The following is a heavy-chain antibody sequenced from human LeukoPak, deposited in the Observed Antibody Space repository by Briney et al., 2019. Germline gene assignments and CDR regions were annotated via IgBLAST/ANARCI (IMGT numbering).Heavy chain of an antibody. CDR3: ARCGQAGSWDYYMDV. Sequence: SETLSLTCTVSGGSISSSSYYWGWIRQPPGKGLEWIGSIYYSGSTYYNPSLKSRVTISVDTSKNQFSLKLSSVTAADTAVYYCARCGQAGSWDYYMDVWGKGTTVTISS. J-gene: IGHJ6*03. CDR1: GGSISSSSYY. CDR2: IYYSGST. D-gene: IGHD3-10*01. V-gene: IGHV4-39*01.